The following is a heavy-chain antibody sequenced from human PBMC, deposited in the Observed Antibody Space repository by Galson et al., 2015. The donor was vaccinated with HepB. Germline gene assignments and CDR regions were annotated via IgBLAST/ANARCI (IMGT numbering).Heavy chain of an antibody. CDR3: ARAAGWLDP. V-gene: IGHV1-18*04. CDR1: GYTFTSHG. J-gene: IGHJ5*02. Sequence: SVKVSCKASGYTFTSHGISWVRQAPGQGLEWMGWISGYNDNTDYAQEFQGRVTMTTDTSATTAYMEVRSLRSDDTAVYYCARAAGWLDPWGQGTRVTVSS. CDR2: ISGYNDNT. D-gene: IGHD3-10*01.